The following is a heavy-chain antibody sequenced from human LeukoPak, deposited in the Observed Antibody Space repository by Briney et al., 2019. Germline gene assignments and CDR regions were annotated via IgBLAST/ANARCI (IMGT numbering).Heavy chain of an antibody. CDR3: ARGDAAEYSGNYYYHHMDV. Sequence: SVKVSCKASGGTFRNNAITWVRQAPGQGLEWMGGIISIANTANYAQKFQGRATITTDESTSTAYMELSSLRSDDTAVYYCARGDAAEYSGNYYYHHMDVWGKGTTVTVSS. CDR1: GGTFRNNA. V-gene: IGHV1-69*05. D-gene: IGHD5-12*01. J-gene: IGHJ6*03. CDR2: IISIANTA.